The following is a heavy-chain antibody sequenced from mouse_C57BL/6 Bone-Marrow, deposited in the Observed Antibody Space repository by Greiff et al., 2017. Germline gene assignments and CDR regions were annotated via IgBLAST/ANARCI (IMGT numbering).Heavy chain of an antibody. D-gene: IGHD2-4*01. Sequence: VKLQQSGAELARPGASVKLSCKASGYTFTSYGISWVKQRTGQGLEWIGEIYPRSGNTYYNEKFKGKATLTADKSSSTAYMELRSLTSEDSAVYFCARLNYYDYDWFAYWGQGTLVTVSA. CDR3: ARLNYYDYDWFAY. CDR1: GYTFTSYG. CDR2: IYPRSGNT. V-gene: IGHV1-81*01. J-gene: IGHJ3*01.